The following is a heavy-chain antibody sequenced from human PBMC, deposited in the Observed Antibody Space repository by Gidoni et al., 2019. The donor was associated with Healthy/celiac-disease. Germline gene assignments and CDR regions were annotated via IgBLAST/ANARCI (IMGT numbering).Heavy chain of an antibody. Sequence: QVQLVESGGGVVQPGRSLRLSCEASGFTFSSYAMHWVRQAPGKGLEWVAVISYDGSNKYYADSVKGRFTISRDNSKNTLYLQMNSLRAEDTAVYYCARGDSSSWYRAFDIWGQGTMVTVSS. CDR1: GFTFSSYA. CDR2: ISYDGSNK. J-gene: IGHJ3*02. CDR3: ARGDSSSWYRAFDI. D-gene: IGHD6-13*01. V-gene: IGHV3-30-3*01.